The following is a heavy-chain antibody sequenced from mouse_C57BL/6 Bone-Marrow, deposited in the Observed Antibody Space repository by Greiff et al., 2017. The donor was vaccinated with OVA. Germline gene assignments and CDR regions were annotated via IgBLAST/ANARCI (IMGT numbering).Heavy chain of an antibody. V-gene: IGHV1-15*01. D-gene: IGHD2-3*01. CDR1: GYTFTDYE. CDR3: TRGGIYDGYSGWYFDV. CDR2: IDPETGGT. Sequence: QVQLQQSGAELVRPGASVTLSCKASGYTFTDYEMHWVKQTPVHGLEWIGAIDPETGGTAYNQKFKGKAILTADKSSSTAYMELRSLTSEDSAVYYCTRGGIYDGYSGWYFDVWGTWTTVTVSS. J-gene: IGHJ1*03.